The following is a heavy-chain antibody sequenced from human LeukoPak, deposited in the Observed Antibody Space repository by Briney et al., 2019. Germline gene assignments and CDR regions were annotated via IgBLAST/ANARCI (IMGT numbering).Heavy chain of an antibody. D-gene: IGHD7-27*01. J-gene: IGHJ4*02. V-gene: IGHV4-4*02. Sequence: PSETLSLTCAVSGDSISSANWWSWVRQSPGKGLEWIGEIYHSGTTNYNPSLKSRVTISVDQSGNQFSLNLIYVTAADTAVYYCARGRTGAVFDYWGQGTLVTVSS. CDR1: GDSISSANW. CDR2: IYHSGTT. CDR3: ARGRTGAVFDY.